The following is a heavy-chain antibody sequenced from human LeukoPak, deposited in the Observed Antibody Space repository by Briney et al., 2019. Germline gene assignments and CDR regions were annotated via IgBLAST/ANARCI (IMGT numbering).Heavy chain of an antibody. CDR1: GYTFTSYD. CDR3: ARAYYYDSSGYYLYYFDY. J-gene: IGHJ4*02. D-gene: IGHD3-22*01. Sequence: GASVKVSCKASGYTFTSYDINWVRQATGQGLEWMGWMNPNSGNTGYAQKFQGRVTMTRNNSISTAYMELSSLRSEDTAVYYCARAYYYDSSGYYLYYFDYWGQGTLVTVSS. CDR2: MNPNSGNT. V-gene: IGHV1-8*01.